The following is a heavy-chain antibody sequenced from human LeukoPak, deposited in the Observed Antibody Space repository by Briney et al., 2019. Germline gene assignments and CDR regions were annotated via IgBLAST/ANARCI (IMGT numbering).Heavy chain of an antibody. CDR2: IRYDGSEK. Sequence: GGSLRLSCAASGFTFSSYWMQWVRQSPGKGLEWVTFIRYDGSEKYYVDSVEGRFTISRDNSKNTLYLQMNSLRAEDTAVYYCATSVTGYSSPFYYWGQGTLVTAS. J-gene: IGHJ4*02. D-gene: IGHD6-13*01. CDR3: ATSVTGYSSPFYY. CDR1: GFTFSSYW. V-gene: IGHV3-30*02.